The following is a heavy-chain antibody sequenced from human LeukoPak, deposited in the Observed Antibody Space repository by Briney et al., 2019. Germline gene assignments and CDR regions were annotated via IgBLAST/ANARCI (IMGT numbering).Heavy chain of an antibody. CDR1: GYTFTSYG. V-gene: IGHV1-18*01. J-gene: IGHJ6*02. D-gene: IGHD1-7*01. Sequence: ASVKVSCKASGYTFTSYGISWVRQVPGQVLEWMGWISAYNGNTNYAQKLQGGVTMTTDTSSRTAYMELRSLRSDGTAVYYCARDVGTTPHYYYYGMDVWGQGTTVTVSS. CDR2: ISAYNGNT. CDR3: ARDVGTTPHYYYYGMDV.